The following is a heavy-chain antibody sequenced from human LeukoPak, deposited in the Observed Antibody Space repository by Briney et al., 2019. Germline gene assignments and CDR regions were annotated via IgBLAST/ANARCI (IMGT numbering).Heavy chain of an antibody. CDR3: ARGRYSYPNYYYYGMDV. V-gene: IGHV1-8*01. Sequence: ASVKVSCKASGYTFTSYDINWVRQATGQGLEWMGWMNPNSSNTGYAQKFQGRVTMTRNTSISTAYMELSSLRSEDTAVYYCARGRYSYPNYYYYGMDVWGQGTTVTVSS. CDR1: GYTFTSYD. D-gene: IGHD2-15*01. J-gene: IGHJ6*02. CDR2: MNPNSSNT.